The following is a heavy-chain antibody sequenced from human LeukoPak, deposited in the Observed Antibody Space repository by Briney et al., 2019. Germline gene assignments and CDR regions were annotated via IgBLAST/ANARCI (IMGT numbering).Heavy chain of an antibody. J-gene: IGHJ6*03. Sequence: SETLSLTCAVYGGSFSGYYWSWIRQPPGKGLEWIGSIYSSGSTYYNPSLKSRVTISVDTSKNQFSLKLSSVTAADTAVYYCAREVAGTLYYYYYYMDVWGKGTTVTISS. CDR3: AREVAGTLYYYYYYMDV. D-gene: IGHD6-19*01. CDR1: GGSFSGYY. V-gene: IGHV4-34*01. CDR2: IYSSGST.